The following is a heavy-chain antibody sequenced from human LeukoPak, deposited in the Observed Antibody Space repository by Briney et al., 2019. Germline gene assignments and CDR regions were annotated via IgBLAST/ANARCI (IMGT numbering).Heavy chain of an antibody. CDR3: ARRGETRDHSGPGSPYCFDY. CDR1: GVSISSHY. CDR2: ILYSASI. Sequence: KPSETLSLTCTVSGVSISSHYWSWIRQSPGKGLEWIGYILYSASINYNPSLKNRVTISVDTSKSQISLRLNSVTAADTAVYYCARRGETRDHSGPGSPYCFDYWGQGALVAVSS. J-gene: IGHJ4*02. V-gene: IGHV4-59*08. D-gene: IGHD3-10*01.